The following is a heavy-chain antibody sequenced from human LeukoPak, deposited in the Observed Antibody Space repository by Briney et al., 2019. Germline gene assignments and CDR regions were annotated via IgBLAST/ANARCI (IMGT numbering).Heavy chain of an antibody. D-gene: IGHD5-18*01. CDR3: ARGLTAMDAGSDLYFDY. CDR1: GYTFTSYG. V-gene: IGHV1-18*01. Sequence: ASVKVSCKASGYTFTSYGFSWVRQAPGQGLEWMGWISAYNGDTNYAQKLQGRVTMTTDTSTSTAYMELRSLRSDDTAVYYCARGLTAMDAGSDLYFDYWGQGTLVTVSS. CDR2: ISAYNGDT. J-gene: IGHJ4*02.